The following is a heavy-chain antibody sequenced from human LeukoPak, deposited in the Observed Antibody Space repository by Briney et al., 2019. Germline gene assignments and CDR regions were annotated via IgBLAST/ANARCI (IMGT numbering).Heavy chain of an antibody. CDR2: VYVTGIT. V-gene: IGHV4-61*02. CDR1: GGSITFGSYY. Sequence: SETLSLTCTVSGGSITFGSYYWNWIRQPAGKTLEWIGRVYVTGITNYNPSLNSPVTISLDKARNQVALMLTSVTAADTAVYYCARERGMRELRTWFDPWGQGSLVTVST. J-gene: IGHJ5*02. CDR3: ARERGMRELRTWFDP. D-gene: IGHD3-16*01.